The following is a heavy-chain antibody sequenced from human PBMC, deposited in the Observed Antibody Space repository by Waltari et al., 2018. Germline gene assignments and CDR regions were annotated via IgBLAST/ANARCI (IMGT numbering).Heavy chain of an antibody. Sequence: VQLQESGPGLVKPSETLSLTCAVSGYSISSGYYWGWIRQPPGKGLEWVSAISGSGGSTYYADSVKGRFTISRDNSKNTLYLQMNSLRAEDTAVYYCAKEVGQLAARGDYWGQGTLVTVSS. CDR2: ISGSGGST. CDR1: GYSISSGYY. V-gene: IGHV3-23*01. D-gene: IGHD6-6*01. CDR3: AKEVGQLAARGDY. J-gene: IGHJ4*02.